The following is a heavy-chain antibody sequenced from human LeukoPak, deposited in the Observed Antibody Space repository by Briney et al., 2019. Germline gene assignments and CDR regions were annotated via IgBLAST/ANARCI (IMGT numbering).Heavy chain of an antibody. Sequence: PGGSLRLSCAASGFTFNTYSINWVRQAPGKGLEWVSSISSSSDYIYYADSVKGRFTISRDNARNSLYLQMNSLRAEDTAVYYCARDPGYSSSWYNCWGQGTLVTVSS. CDR3: ARDPGYSSSWYNC. V-gene: IGHV3-21*01. D-gene: IGHD6-13*01. CDR2: ISSSSDYI. CDR1: GFTFNTYS. J-gene: IGHJ4*02.